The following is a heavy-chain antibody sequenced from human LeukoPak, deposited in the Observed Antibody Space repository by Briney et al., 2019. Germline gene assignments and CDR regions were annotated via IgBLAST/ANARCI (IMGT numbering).Heavy chain of an antibody. V-gene: IGHV3-9*01. Sequence: PGRSLRLSCAASGFTFDDYAMHWVRQAPGKGLEWVSGISWNSGSIGYADSVKGRFTISRDNAKNSLYLQMNSLRAEDTALYYCAILSSIAAAGRGVVFDYWGQGTLVTVSS. J-gene: IGHJ4*02. D-gene: IGHD6-13*01. CDR2: ISWNSGSI. CDR3: AILSSIAAAGRGVVFDY. CDR1: GFTFDDYA.